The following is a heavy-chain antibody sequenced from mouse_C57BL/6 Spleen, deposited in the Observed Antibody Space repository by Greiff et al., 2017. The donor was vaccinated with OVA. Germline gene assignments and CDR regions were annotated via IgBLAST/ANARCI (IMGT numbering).Heavy chain of an antibody. V-gene: IGHV5-12*01. CDR1: GFTFSDYY. J-gene: IGHJ3*01. Sequence: EVQLQQSGGGLVQPGGSLKLSCAASGFTFSDYYMYWVRQTPEKRLEWVAYISNGGGSTYYPDTVKGRFTISRDNAKNTLYLQMSRLKSEDTAMYYCAREGGTPFAYWGQGTLVTVSA. D-gene: IGHD3-3*01. CDR2: ISNGGGST. CDR3: AREGGTPFAY.